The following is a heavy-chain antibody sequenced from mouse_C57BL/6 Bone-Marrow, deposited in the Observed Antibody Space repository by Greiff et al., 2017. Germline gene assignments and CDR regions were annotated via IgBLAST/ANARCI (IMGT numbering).Heavy chain of an antibody. CDR3: ARRDYFDY. J-gene: IGHJ2*01. CDR1: GYTFTSYW. Sequence: VQLQQPGAELVMPGASVKLSCKASGYTFTSYWMHWVKQRPGQGLEWIGEIDPSDSYTNYNQKFKGKSTLTVDKSSSTAYMELSSLTSEDSAVYDCARRDYFDYWGQGTTLTVSS. CDR2: IDPSDSYT. V-gene: IGHV1-69*01.